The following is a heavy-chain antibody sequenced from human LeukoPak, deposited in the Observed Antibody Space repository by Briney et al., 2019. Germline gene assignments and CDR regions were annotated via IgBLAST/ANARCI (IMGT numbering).Heavy chain of an antibody. J-gene: IGHJ3*01. CDR1: GFTFTNNW. CDR3: ARVSGGAFDV. Sequence: PGGSLRLSCAASGFTFTNNWMHWVRQAPTRGLVWVSRISHDGSSTNYADSVKGRFTISRDNTKNTLYLQMNSLRADDTAVHYCARVSGGAFDVWDQGTLVTVSS. V-gene: IGHV3-74*01. CDR2: ISHDGSST. D-gene: IGHD2-15*01.